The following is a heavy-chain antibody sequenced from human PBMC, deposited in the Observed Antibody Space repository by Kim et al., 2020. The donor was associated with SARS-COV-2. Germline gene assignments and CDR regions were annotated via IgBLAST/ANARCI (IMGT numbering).Heavy chain of an antibody. V-gene: IGHV6-1*01. Sequence: SQTLSLTCAISGDSVSSNSAAWNWIRQSPSRGLEWLGRTYYRSKWYNDYAVSVKSRITINPDTSKNQFSLQLNSVTPEDTAVYYCARAPQRYDILTGYQSAGRFDYWGQGTLVTVSS. D-gene: IGHD3-9*01. CDR2: TYYRSKWYN. J-gene: IGHJ4*02. CDR3: ARAPQRYDILTGYQSAGRFDY. CDR1: GDSVSSNSAA.